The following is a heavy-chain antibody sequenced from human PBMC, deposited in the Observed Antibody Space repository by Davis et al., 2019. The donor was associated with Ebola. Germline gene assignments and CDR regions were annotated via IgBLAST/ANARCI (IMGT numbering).Heavy chain of an antibody. CDR3: ARVREYGMDV. CDR1: GFTFSSYW. CDR2: IRQDGSDK. V-gene: IGHV3-7*03. Sequence: GESLKISCAASGFTFSSYWMSWVRQAPGKGLEWVANIRQDGSDKYYVDSVKGRFTISRDNAKNSLYLQMNSLRAEDTALYYCARVREYGMDVWGQGTTVTVSS. J-gene: IGHJ6*02.